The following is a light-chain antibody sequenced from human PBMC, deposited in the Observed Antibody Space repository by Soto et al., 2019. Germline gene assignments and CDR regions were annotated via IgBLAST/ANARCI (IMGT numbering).Light chain of an antibody. Sequence: QSALTQPASVSGSPGQSISISCTGTSSDVGNYNLVSWYQQHPGKAPKLMIYTGSQRPSGVSNRFSGSKSGNTASLTISGLQAADEADYYCCSYAGSSTLLFGGGTKVTVL. CDR2: TGS. V-gene: IGLV2-23*01. CDR3: CSYAGSSTLL. J-gene: IGLJ2*01. CDR1: SSDVGNYNL.